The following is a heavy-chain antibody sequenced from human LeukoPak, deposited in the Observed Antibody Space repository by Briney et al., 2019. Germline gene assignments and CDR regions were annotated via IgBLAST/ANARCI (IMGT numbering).Heavy chain of an antibody. CDR1: GGSITTTYY. D-gene: IGHD3-10*01. CDR2: LYHSGNS. CDR3: TRHQTNFYGSGAPFDP. Sequence: SETLSLTCSVSGGSITTTYYWSWIRQPPGGGLEWIASLYHSGNSNYNPSLKSRVTMSVDTSKNQFSLQLTSMTAADTAIYYCTRHQTNFYGSGAPFDPWGQETLVTVSS. V-gene: IGHV4-39*01. J-gene: IGHJ5*02.